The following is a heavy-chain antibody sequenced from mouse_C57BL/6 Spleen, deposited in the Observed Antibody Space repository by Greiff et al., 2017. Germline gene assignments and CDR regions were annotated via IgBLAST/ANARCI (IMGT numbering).Heavy chain of an antibody. CDR1: GFSLTSYG. V-gene: IGHV2-3*01. J-gene: IGHJ3*01. Sequence: QVQLKQSGPGLVAPSQSLSITCTVSGFSLTSYGVSWVRQPPGKGLEWLGVIWGDGSTNYHSALISRQSIIKDNSKTQVFSKLNTLQPDDTSTYSCAKPFYYGRAWFAYWGQGTLVTVSA. CDR2: IWGDGST. CDR3: AKPFYYGRAWFAY. D-gene: IGHD1-1*01.